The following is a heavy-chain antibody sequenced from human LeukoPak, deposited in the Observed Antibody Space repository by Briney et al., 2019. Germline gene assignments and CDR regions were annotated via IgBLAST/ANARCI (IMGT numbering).Heavy chain of an antibody. CDR2: ISAYNGNT. CDR1: GYTFTSYG. Sequence: ASVKVSCKASGYTFTSYGISWLRQAPGQGLEWMGWISAYNGNTNYAQKLQGRVTMTTDTSTSTAYMELRSLRSDDTAVYYCARDREDYYDSSGYCYYWGQGTLVTVSS. V-gene: IGHV1-18*01. CDR3: ARDREDYYDSSGYCYY. D-gene: IGHD3-22*01. J-gene: IGHJ4*02.